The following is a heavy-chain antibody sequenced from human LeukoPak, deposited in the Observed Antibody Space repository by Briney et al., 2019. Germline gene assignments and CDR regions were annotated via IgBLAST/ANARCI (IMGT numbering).Heavy chain of an antibody. V-gene: IGHV4-39*02. D-gene: IGHD6-13*01. CDR3: ARDRIAASI. CDR2: IYYSGST. J-gene: IGHJ3*02. CDR1: GGSISSSSYY. Sequence: SETLSLTCTVSGGSISSSSYYWGWIRQPPGKGLEWIGSIYYSGSTYYNPSLKSRVTISVDTSKNQFSLKLSSVTAADTAVYYCARDRIAASIWGQGTMVTVSS.